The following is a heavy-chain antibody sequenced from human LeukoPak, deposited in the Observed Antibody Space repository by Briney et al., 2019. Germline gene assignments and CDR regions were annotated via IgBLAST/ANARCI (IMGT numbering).Heavy chain of an antibody. J-gene: IGHJ6*02. V-gene: IGHV3-48*03. CDR1: GFTFSSYE. CDR2: ISGSGSTI. D-gene: IGHD2-15*01. CDR3: ARGCGGGCYSGYYYYGMDV. Sequence: GGSLRLSCAASGFTFSSYEMNWVRQAPGKGLEWLSYISGSGSTIYYADSVKGRFTISRDNAKNSLFLRMNSLRAEDTAVYYCARGCGGGCYSGYYYYGMDVWGQGTTVTVSS.